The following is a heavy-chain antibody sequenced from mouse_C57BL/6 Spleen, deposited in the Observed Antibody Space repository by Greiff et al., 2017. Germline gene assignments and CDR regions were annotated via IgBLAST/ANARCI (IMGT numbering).Heavy chain of an antibody. D-gene: IGHD2-3*01. CDR2: ISSGSSTI. CDR1: GFTFSDYG. V-gene: IGHV5-17*01. Sequence: EVQLVEPGGGLVKPGGSLKLSCAASGFTFSDYGMHWVRQAPEKGLEWVAYISSGSSTINYADTVKGRFTISSDNATNTLFLQMNSLRTKDTAMYYCARWGDDGDYDWDFDDWGTGTTVTVSA. CDR3: ARWGDDGDYDWDFDD. J-gene: IGHJ1*03.